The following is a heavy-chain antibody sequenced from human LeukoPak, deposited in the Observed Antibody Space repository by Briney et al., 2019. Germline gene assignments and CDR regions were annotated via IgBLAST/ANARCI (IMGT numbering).Heavy chain of an antibody. D-gene: IGHD1-26*01. Sequence: PGTSLRLSCAASGISFSSHGMHWVRQAPGKGLEWVAVVSYDGGNKYYADSVKGRFTISRDTSNNSLYLQMNSLRAEDTAVYYCVRAIVGASVAFDFWGQGTLVTVSS. CDR3: VRAIVGASVAFDF. CDR1: GISFSSHG. CDR2: VSYDGGNK. V-gene: IGHV3-30*03. J-gene: IGHJ3*01.